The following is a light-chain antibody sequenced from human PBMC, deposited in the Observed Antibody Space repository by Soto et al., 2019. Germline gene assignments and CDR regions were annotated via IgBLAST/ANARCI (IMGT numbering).Light chain of an antibody. Sequence: DIQMTQSPSSLSASVGDRGTITCRANQVIDNYVNWYQHKPGKAPELLIMSGSIFQTAVPARFSGDGFGTDFSLTISSLHPEDFATYYCQQSYSSPLTFGGGTNVEI. CDR2: SGS. CDR3: QQSYSSPLT. V-gene: IGKV1-39*01. CDR1: QVIDNY. J-gene: IGKJ4*01.